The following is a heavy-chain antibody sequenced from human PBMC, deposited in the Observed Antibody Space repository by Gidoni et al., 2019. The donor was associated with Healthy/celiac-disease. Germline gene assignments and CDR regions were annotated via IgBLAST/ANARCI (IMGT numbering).Heavy chain of an antibody. CDR1: GGSISSSNW. D-gene: IGHD3-22*01. Sequence: QVQLQESGPGLVKPSGTLSLTCAVSGGSISSSNWWSWVRQPPGKGLEWIGEIYHSGSTNYNPSLKSRVTISVDKSKNQFSLKLSSVTAADTAVYYCATYYYDSSGYYYLGYWGQGTLVTVSS. CDR2: IYHSGST. J-gene: IGHJ4*02. V-gene: IGHV4-4*02. CDR3: ATYYYDSSGYYYLGY.